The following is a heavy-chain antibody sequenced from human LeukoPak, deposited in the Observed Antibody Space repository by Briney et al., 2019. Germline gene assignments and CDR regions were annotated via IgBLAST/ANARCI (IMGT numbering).Heavy chain of an antibody. CDR2: IYTSGST. J-gene: IGHJ3*02. V-gene: IGHV4-4*07. Sequence: SETLSLTCNVSGGSMTSYYWIWIRKPARKGLEWIERIYTSGSTNYSPSLRSRVAMSVDTSNNHFSLNLSSVTAADTAVYYCARDSAARAYDIWGQGTMVTVSS. D-gene: IGHD1-26*01. CDR3: ARDSAARAYDI. CDR1: GGSMTSYY.